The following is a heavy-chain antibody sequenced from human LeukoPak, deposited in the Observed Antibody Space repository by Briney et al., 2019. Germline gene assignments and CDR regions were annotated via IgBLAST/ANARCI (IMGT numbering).Heavy chain of an antibody. D-gene: IGHD6-13*01. J-gene: IGHJ5*02. CDR2: ISSGSTII. CDR1: GFTFSSHS. Sequence: SRGSLRLSCAASGFTFSSHSMNWVRQAPGKGLEWVSYISSGSTIIHYADSVKGRFTISRDDAKNPLYLQMNSLRAEDTAVYYCAKVPRQHDNWFDPWGQGTLVTVSS. V-gene: IGHV3-48*01. CDR3: AKVPRQHDNWFDP.